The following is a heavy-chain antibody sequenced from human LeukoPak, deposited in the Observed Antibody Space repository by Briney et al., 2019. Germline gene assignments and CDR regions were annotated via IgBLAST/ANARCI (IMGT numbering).Heavy chain of an antibody. J-gene: IGHJ4*02. CDR2: ISASGDST. D-gene: IGHD3-22*01. Sequence: GGSLCPSCAASGFTFSSYAMSWVRQAPGKGLEWVSTISASGDSTNYADSVKGRFTISRDNSKNTLYLLMDSLRAEDTAIYYCARYYYDSTPRAYYFDYWGQGTLDTVSS. V-gene: IGHV3-23*01. CDR3: ARYYYDSTPRAYYFDY. CDR1: GFTFSSYA.